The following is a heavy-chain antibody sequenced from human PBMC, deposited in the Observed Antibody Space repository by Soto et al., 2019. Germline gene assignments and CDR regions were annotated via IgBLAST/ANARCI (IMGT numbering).Heavy chain of an antibody. D-gene: IGHD3-10*01. J-gene: IGHJ6*02. CDR2: IYYSGST. CDR1: GGSISSGGYY. CDR3: DRVVGGMDYYYGMDV. Sequence: SETLSLTCTVSGGSISSGGYYWSWIRQPPGKGLEWIGYIYYSGSTYYNPSLKSRVTISVDTSKNQFSLKLSSVTAADTAVYYCDRVVGGMDYYYGMDVWGQGTKVTVYS. V-gene: IGHV4-30-4*01.